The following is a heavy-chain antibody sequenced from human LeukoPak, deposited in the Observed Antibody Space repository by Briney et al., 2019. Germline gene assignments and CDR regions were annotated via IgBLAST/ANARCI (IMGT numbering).Heavy chain of an antibody. Sequence: PSETLSLTCTVSGGSISSSSYYWGWIRQPPGKDLEWMGRIRYSGSTYYNPSLKSRVTISVDTSKNQFSLKLSSVTAADTAVYYCARGSIAARDFDYWGQGTMVTVPS. V-gene: IGHV4-39*07. D-gene: IGHD6-6*01. J-gene: IGHJ4*02. CDR3: ARGSIAARDFDY. CDR2: IRYSGST. CDR1: GGSISSSSYY.